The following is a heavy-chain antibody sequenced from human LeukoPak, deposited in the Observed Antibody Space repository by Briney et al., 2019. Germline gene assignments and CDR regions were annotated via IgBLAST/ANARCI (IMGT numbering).Heavy chain of an antibody. CDR2: IRSKAYGGTT. J-gene: IGHJ4*02. Sequence: SGGSLRLSCTASGFTFGDYAMSWVRQAPGKGLEWVGFIRSKAYGGTTEYAASVKGRFTISRDDSKSIAYLQMNSLKTEDTAVYYCTRDDGFMYYYDGSGYYGHYWGQGTLVTVSS. CDR1: GFTFGDYA. V-gene: IGHV3-49*04. D-gene: IGHD3-22*01. CDR3: TRDDGFMYYYDGSGYYGHY.